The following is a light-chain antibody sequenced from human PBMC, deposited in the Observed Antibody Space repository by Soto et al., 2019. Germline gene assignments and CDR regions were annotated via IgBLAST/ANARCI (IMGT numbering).Light chain of an antibody. CDR2: DVS. J-gene: IGLJ1*01. Sequence: QSALTQPASVSGSPGQSITISCTGTSSDVGGYNSVSWYQQHPGKVPKIMIYDVSIQPSGVPDRFSGSKSGNTASLTISGLQAEDEADYYCSSYTSIPALVFGTGTKVTVL. CDR1: SSDVGGYNS. CDR3: SSYTSIPALV. V-gene: IGLV2-14*01.